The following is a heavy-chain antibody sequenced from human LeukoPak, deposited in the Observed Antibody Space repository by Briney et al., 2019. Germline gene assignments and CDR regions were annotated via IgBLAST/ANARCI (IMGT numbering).Heavy chain of an antibody. CDR3: ARDPEQGSGGFH. D-gene: IGHD6-19*01. V-gene: IGHV1-69*13. J-gene: IGHJ4*02. Sequence: ASVKVSCKASGGTFSSYAISWVRQAPGQGLEWMGGIIPIFGTANYAQKFQGRVTITADESTSTAYMELSSLRSEDTAVYYCARDPEQGSGGFHWGQGTLVTVSS. CDR2: IIPIFGTA. CDR1: GGTFSSYA.